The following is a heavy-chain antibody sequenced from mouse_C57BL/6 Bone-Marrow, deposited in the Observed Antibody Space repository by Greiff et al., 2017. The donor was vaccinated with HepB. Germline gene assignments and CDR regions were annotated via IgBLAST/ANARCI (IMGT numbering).Heavy chain of an antibody. CDR2: INPSNGGT. V-gene: IGHV1-53*01. J-gene: IGHJ4*01. D-gene: IGHD3-2*02. CDR3: ARGGTAQATGAMDG. CDR1: GYTFTSYW. Sequence: QVHVKQPGTELVKPGASVKLSCKASGYTFTSYWMHWVKQRPGQGLEWIGNINPSNGGTNYNEKFKSKATLTVDKSSSTAYMQLSSLTSEDSAVYYCARGGTAQATGAMDGWGQGTSVTVSS.